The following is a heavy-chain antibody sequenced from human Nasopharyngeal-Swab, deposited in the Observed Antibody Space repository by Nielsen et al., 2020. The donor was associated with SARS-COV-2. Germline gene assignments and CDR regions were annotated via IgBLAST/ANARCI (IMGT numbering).Heavy chain of an antibody. V-gene: IGHV3-23*01. D-gene: IGHD3-22*01. Sequence: GESLKISWAASGFTFSSYAMSRVRQAPGKGLEWVSAISGSGGSTYYADSVKGRFTISRDNSKNTLYLQMNSLRAEDTAVYYCAKDYYDSSGYHPDAFDIWGQGTMVTVSS. J-gene: IGHJ3*02. CDR1: GFTFSSYA. CDR2: ISGSGGST. CDR3: AKDYYDSSGYHPDAFDI.